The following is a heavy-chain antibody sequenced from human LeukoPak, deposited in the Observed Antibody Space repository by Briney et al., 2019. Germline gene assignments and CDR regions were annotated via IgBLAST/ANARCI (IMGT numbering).Heavy chain of an antibody. D-gene: IGHD4-17*01. CDR2: ITSSSSYI. Sequence: GGSLRLSCTASGFTFSSYAINWVRQAPGKGLEWVSSITSSSSYIYYADSLKGRFTISRANAKNSLYLQMNSLRAEDTAVYYCARTINYGDYPDAFDIWGQGTMVTVSS. V-gene: IGHV3-21*01. CDR3: ARTINYGDYPDAFDI. J-gene: IGHJ3*02. CDR1: GFTFSSYA.